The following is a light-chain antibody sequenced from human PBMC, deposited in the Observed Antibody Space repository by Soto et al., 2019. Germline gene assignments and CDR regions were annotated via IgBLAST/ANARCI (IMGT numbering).Light chain of an antibody. CDR1: SNDVGGYNY. J-gene: IGLJ1*01. CDR3: SSYAGSNNFGV. CDR2: EVS. Sequence: QSALTQPRSVSGSPGQSVTISCTGTSNDVGGYNYVSWYQQHPGKAPKLMIYEVSKRPSGVPDRFSGSKSGNTASLTVSGLQAEDEADYYCSSYAGSNNFGVYGTGTKLTVL. V-gene: IGLV2-8*01.